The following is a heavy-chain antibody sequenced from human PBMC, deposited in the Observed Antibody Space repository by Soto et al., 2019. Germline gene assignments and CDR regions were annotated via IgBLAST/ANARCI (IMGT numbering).Heavy chain of an antibody. V-gene: IGHV3-48*01. Sequence: EVQLVESGGGLVQPGGSLRLSCAASAFIFSTYSMNWVRQAPGKGLEWVSYISSSSSTIYYADSVKGRFTISRDNAKNSLYLQMNSLRAEDTAVYYCARGPRPGPYGEPFDYWGQGTLVTVSS. J-gene: IGHJ4*02. D-gene: IGHD4-17*01. CDR2: ISSSSSTI. CDR3: ARGPRPGPYGEPFDY. CDR1: AFIFSTYS.